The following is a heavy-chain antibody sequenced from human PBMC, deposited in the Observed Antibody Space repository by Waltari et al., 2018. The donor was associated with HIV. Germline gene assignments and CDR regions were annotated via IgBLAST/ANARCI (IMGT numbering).Heavy chain of an antibody. CDR1: GFTFSTYV. J-gene: IGHJ4*02. CDR2: ISSDGSDK. V-gene: IGHV3-30*01. CDR3: ARECYYDSSGYNSGFDY. Sequence: QVQLVESGGGVVQPGRSLRLSCAASGFTFSTYVMHWVRQPPGKGLEWVADISSDGSDKYHGDSVKGRFTISRDNSKNTLYLQMDSLRAEDTAVYFCARECYYDSSGYNSGFDYWGQGTLVTVSS. D-gene: IGHD3-22*01.